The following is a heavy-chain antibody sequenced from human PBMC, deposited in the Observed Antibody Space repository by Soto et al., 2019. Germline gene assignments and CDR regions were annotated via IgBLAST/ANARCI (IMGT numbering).Heavy chain of an antibody. V-gene: IGHV3-21*01. D-gene: IGHD6-19*01. Sequence: GGSLRLSCAASGFTFSSYSMNWVRQAPGKGLEWVSSISSSSSYIYYADSVKGRFTISRDNAKNSLYLQMNSLRAEDTAVYYCAREPSGWPMDVWGKGTTVTVSS. CDR1: GFTFSSYS. CDR3: AREPSGWPMDV. CDR2: ISSSSSYI. J-gene: IGHJ6*03.